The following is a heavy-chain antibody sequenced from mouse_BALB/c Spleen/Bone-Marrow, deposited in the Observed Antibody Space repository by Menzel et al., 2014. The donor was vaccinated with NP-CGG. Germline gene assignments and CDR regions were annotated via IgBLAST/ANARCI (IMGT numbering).Heavy chain of an antibody. CDR3: ARSNYGYDGYFDY. Sequence: QVQLQQPGAELVRPGSSVKISCKASGYAFSNYWMNWVRQRPGQGLEWIGQIFPGDGDTNYNGKFKGKATLTADESSSTAYMQLNSLTSEDSAVYFCARSNYGYDGYFDYWGLGTTLTVSS. V-gene: IGHV1-80*01. CDR1: GYAFSNYW. D-gene: IGHD2-2*01. CDR2: IFPGDGDT. J-gene: IGHJ2*01.